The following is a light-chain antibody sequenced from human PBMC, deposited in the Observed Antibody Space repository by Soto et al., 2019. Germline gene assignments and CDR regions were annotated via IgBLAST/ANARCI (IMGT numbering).Light chain of an antibody. CDR3: QQYNSYSGT. CDR2: KAS. Sequence: DIQMTQSPSTLSASVGDRVTITCRASQSISVWLAWYQQKAGKAPNLLIYKASRLESGVPSRFSGSGSETEFTLTISSVQPDDFATYYCQQYNSYSGTFGQGTKVDIK. CDR1: QSISVW. V-gene: IGKV1-5*03. J-gene: IGKJ1*01.